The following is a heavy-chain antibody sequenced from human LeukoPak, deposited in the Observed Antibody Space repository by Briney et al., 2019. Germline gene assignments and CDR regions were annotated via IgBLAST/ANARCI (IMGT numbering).Heavy chain of an antibody. CDR3: ARAGLRGYSSSWKDY. Sequence: PSETLSLTCAVSGGSISSSNWWSWVRQPPGKGLEWIGEIYHSGSTNYNPSLKSRVTISVDKSKNQFSLKLSSVTAADTAVYYCARAGLRGYSSSWKDYWGQGTLVTVSS. J-gene: IGHJ4*02. CDR1: GGSISSSNW. D-gene: IGHD6-13*01. V-gene: IGHV4-4*02. CDR2: IYHSGST.